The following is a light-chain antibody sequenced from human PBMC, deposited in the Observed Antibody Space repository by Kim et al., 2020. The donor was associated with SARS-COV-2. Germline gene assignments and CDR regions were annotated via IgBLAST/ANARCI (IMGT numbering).Light chain of an antibody. CDR1: QSVSSSY. Sequence: LAAGERATLSCRASQSVSSSYLAWYLQKPGQAPRRLIYGASSRATGIPDRFSGSGSGTDFTLTISRLEPEDFAVYYCQQYGSSPYTFGQGTKLEIK. V-gene: IGKV3-20*01. CDR3: QQYGSSPYT. J-gene: IGKJ2*01. CDR2: GAS.